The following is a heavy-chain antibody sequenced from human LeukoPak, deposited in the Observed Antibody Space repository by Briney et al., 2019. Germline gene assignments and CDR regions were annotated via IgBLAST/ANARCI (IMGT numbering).Heavy chain of an antibody. D-gene: IGHD6-13*01. V-gene: IGHV1-46*01. Sequence: GASVKVSCKASGYTFTSYYMHWVRQAPGQGLEWMGIINPSGGSTIYAHKFQGRVTMTRAMSTSTVYMELSSLRSEDTAVYYCARDRSAAAAGRPWYFDLWGRGTLVTVSS. J-gene: IGHJ2*01. CDR1: GYTFTSYY. CDR2: INPSGGST. CDR3: ARDRSAAAAGRPWYFDL.